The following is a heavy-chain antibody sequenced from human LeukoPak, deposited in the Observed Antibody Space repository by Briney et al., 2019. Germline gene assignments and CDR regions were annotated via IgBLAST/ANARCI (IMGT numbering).Heavy chain of an antibody. J-gene: IGHJ4*02. Sequence: SETLSLTCTVSGDYISTSFWSWIRQPAGKGLEWIGHIYTSGNTNYNPSLKSRVTMSLDTSKNQFSLKLNSVTAADTAVYYCARAMTTVAPFDYWGQGTLVTVSS. CDR3: ARAMTTVAPFDY. V-gene: IGHV4-4*07. CDR2: IYTSGNT. D-gene: IGHD4-23*01. CDR1: GDYISTSF.